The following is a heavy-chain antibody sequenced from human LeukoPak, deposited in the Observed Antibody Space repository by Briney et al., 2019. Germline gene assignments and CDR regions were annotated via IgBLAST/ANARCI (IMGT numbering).Heavy chain of an antibody. CDR3: ARGSYLNWFDP. D-gene: IGHD2-2*01. CDR1: GGSISSGNYY. Sequence: SQTLSLTCTVAGGSISSGNYYWTFLRQPPGEGLECIVYIFSSGSTYYCPALKRRVTISLYTSKHKFSRVLSSVTAADTAVYYCARGSYLNWFDPWGQGTLVTVSS. CDR2: IFSSGST. J-gene: IGHJ5*02. V-gene: IGHV4-30-4*01.